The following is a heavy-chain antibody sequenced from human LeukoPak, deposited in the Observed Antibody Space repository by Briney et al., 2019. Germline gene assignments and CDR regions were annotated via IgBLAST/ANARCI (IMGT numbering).Heavy chain of an antibody. CDR3: ARAGVVGATS. Sequence: ASVKVSCKASGYIFSDYYMHWVRQAPGQGLEWMGWINPNSGGTNYAQKFQGRVTMTRDTSISTAYMELSRLRSDDTAVYYCARAGVVGATSWGQGTLVTVSS. J-gene: IGHJ5*02. CDR2: INPNSGGT. D-gene: IGHD1-26*01. V-gene: IGHV1-2*02. CDR1: GYIFSDYY.